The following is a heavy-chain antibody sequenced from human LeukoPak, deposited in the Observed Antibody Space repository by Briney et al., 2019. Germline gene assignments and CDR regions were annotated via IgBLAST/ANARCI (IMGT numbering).Heavy chain of an antibody. J-gene: IGHJ4*02. CDR2: IYTSGST. D-gene: IGHD6-13*01. CDR3: ARFSSIAAAFDY. CDR1: GGSISIYY. V-gene: IGHV4-4*07. Sequence: SETLSLTCTVSGGSISIYYWSWIRQPAGKGLGWIGRIYTSGSTNYNPSLKSRVTMSVDTSKNQFSLKLSSVTAADTAVYYCARFSSIAAAFDYWGQGTLVTVSS.